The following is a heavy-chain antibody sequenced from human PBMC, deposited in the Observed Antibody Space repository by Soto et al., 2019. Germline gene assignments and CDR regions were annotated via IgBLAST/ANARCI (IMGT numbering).Heavy chain of an antibody. Sequence: PGGSLRLSCAASGFTFSSYGMHWVRQAPGKGLEWVAVIRYNSSYIYYADSVKGRFTISRDNAKNSLYLQMNSLRAEDTAVYYCASEPGLWGQGTLVTVSS. CDR2: IRYNSSYI. CDR1: GFTFSSYG. CDR3: ASEPGL. V-gene: IGHV3-21*01. J-gene: IGHJ4*02.